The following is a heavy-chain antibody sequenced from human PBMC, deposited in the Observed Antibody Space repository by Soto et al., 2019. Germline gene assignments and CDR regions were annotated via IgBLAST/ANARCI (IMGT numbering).Heavy chain of an antibody. V-gene: IGHV5-10-1*01. D-gene: IGHD6-19*01. CDR1: GYSFTSYW. Sequence: GESLKISFKGSGYSFTSYWISWVRQMPVKGLEWMGRIDPSDSYTNYSPSFQGHVTISADKSISTAYLQWSSLKASDTAMYYCARHKQQWLDGWFDPCGQGTLVTLCS. CDR2: IDPSDSYT. CDR3: ARHKQQWLDGWFDP. J-gene: IGHJ5*02.